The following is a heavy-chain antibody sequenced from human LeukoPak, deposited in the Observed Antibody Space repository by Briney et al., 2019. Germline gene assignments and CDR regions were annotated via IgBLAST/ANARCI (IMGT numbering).Heavy chain of an antibody. J-gene: IGHJ5*02. CDR3: ARGLLYYDILTGYYREGWFDP. Sequence: SETLSLTCAVYGGSFSPYYWTWIRQPPGKGLEWIGEINHSGSTNYNPSLKSRVTISVDTSKNQFSLKLSSLTAADTAVYYCARGLLYYDILTGYYREGWFDPWGQGTLVTVSS. D-gene: IGHD3-9*01. CDR2: INHSGST. V-gene: IGHV4-34*01. CDR1: GGSFSPYY.